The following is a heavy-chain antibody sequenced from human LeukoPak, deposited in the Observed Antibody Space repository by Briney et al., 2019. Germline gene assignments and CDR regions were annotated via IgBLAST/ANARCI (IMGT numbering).Heavy chain of an antibody. D-gene: IGHD6-19*01. CDR3: ARGSVNIAVAVGVNY. V-gene: IGHV7-4-1*02. Sequence: ASVKVSCKASGYSFSRYYIHWVRQAPGQGLEWMGWINTNTGNPTYAQGFTGRFVFSLDTSVSTAYLQISSLKAEDTAVYYCARGSVNIAVAVGVNYWGQGTLVTVSS. CDR2: INTNTGNP. CDR1: GYSFSRYY. J-gene: IGHJ4*02.